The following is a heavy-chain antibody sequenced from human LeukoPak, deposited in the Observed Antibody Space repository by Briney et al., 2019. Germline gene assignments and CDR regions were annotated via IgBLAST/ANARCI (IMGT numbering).Heavy chain of an antibody. Sequence: GGALRLSCAASGFIFDEFSMFWVRQSPGKGLEWVSSISRHGRSTAYADSVTGRFSISTDNARNSLYLQMNSLRPEDTAFYYCTKATTRRVPAPRIDSWGQGTLVTVSS. D-gene: IGHD1-1*01. CDR3: TKATTRRVPAPRIDS. CDR1: GFIFDEFS. J-gene: IGHJ4*02. CDR2: ISRHGRST. V-gene: IGHV3-9*01.